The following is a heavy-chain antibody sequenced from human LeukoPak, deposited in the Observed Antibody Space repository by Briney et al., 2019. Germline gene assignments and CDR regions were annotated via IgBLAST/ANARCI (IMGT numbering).Heavy chain of an antibody. Sequence: GGSLRLSCTASGFTFNNYAMSWVRQAPEKGLEWVSSISTSSDDTYYTDSVRGRFTISRDNAENSLFLQMSSLRAEDTATYYCATDFSVAAAGTNDYWGQGTLVTVSS. CDR1: GFTFNNYA. D-gene: IGHD6-13*01. J-gene: IGHJ4*02. CDR2: ISTSSDDT. V-gene: IGHV3-21*01. CDR3: ATDFSVAAAGTNDY.